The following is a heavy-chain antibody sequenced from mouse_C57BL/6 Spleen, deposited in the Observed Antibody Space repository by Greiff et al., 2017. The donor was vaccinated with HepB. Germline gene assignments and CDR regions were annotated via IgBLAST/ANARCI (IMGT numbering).Heavy chain of an antibody. V-gene: IGHV1-15*01. CDR3: TRALYYGSSYTHLNY. D-gene: IGHD1-1*01. Sequence: VKLQESGAELVRPGASVTLSCKASGYTFTDYEMHWVKQTPVHGLEWIGAIDPETGGTAYNQKFKGKAILTADKSSSTAYMELRSLTSEDSAVYYCTRALYYGSSYTHLNYWGQGTTLTVSS. J-gene: IGHJ2*01. CDR2: IDPETGGT. CDR1: GYTFTDYE.